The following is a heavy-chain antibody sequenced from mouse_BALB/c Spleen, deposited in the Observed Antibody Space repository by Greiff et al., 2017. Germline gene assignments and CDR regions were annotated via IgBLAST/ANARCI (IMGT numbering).Heavy chain of an antibody. CDR2: IWGGGST. D-gene: IGHD2-4*01. CDR3: ARNGDDYDEGFAY. CDR1: GFSLTSYG. J-gene: IGHJ3*01. Sequence: VQLQESGPGLVAPSQSLSITCTVSGFSLTSYGVHWVRQPPGKGLEWLGMIWGGGSTDYNSALKSRLSISKDNSKSQVFLKMNSLQTDDTAMYYCARNGDDYDEGFAYWGQGTLVTVSA. V-gene: IGHV2-6-4*01.